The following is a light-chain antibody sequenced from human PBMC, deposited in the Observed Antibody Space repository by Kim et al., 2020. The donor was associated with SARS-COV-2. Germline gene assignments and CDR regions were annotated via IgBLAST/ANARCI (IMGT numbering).Light chain of an antibody. J-gene: IGLJ3*02. CDR2: SDN. V-gene: IGLV1-44*01. Sequence: QSVLTQPPSASATPGQRVTISCSGSNSNIGTNDVNWYQHLPGTAPKLLICSDNQRPSGVPDRFSGSKSGTSASLAISGLQSEDEADYYCATWDDSLTGWVFGGGTQLTVL. CDR1: NSNIGTND. CDR3: ATWDDSLTGWV.